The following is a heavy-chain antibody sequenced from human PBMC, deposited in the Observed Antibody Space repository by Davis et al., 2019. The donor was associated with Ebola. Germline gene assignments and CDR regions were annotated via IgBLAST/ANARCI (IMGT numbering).Heavy chain of an antibody. J-gene: IGHJ4*02. CDR1: GGSISSSSYY. Sequence: SETLSLTCTVSGGSISSSSYYWGWIRQPPGKGLEWIGSIYYSGSTYYNPSLKSRVTISVDTSKNQFSLKLSSVTAADTAVYYCARREDGGSYYYWGQGTLVTVPS. CDR2: IYYSGST. D-gene: IGHD1-26*01. V-gene: IGHV4-39*01. CDR3: ARREDGGSYYY.